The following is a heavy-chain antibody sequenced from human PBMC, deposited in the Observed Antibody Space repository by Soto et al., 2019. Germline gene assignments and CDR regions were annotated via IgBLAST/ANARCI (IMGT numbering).Heavy chain of an antibody. CDR1: GGSISSYY. V-gene: IGHV4-59*08. CDR2: IYYSGST. J-gene: IGHJ5*02. CDR3: ARHESDILTDNWFDP. D-gene: IGHD3-9*01. Sequence: SETLSLTCTVSGGSISSYYWSWIRQPPGKGLEWIGYIYYSGSTNYNPSLKSRVTISVDTSKNQFSLKLSSVTAADTAVYYCARHESDILTDNWFDPWGQGTLVTVSS.